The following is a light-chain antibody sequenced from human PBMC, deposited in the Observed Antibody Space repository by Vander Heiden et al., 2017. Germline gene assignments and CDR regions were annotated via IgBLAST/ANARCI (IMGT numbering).Light chain of an antibody. CDR2: AAS. CDR3: QQSDSLPRT. CDR1: QTIRGY. Sequence: DIQLTQYPSSLSASVGDRVTITCRASQTIRGYLHWYQQRPGKAPNLLIYAASTLQSGVPSRFSGTGSGTDFTLTITSLQPDDFATYFCQQSDSLPRTFGQGTKVEI. J-gene: IGKJ1*01. V-gene: IGKV1-39*01.